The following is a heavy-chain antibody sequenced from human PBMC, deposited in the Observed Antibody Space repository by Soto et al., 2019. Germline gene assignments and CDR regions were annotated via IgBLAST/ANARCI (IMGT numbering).Heavy chain of an antibody. CDR3: ARTRVYSSSRNWFDP. Sequence: QVQLQESGPGLVKPSQTLSLTCTVSGGYISSDTYYWSWIRQHPGQGLQWIGYLYYSGSTLYNPSLKPRVTIPPDTSKNQFSLKLTSVTAADTAIYYCARTRVYSSSRNWFDPWGQGTLVTVSS. V-gene: IGHV4-31*03. CDR2: LYYSGST. D-gene: IGHD6-13*01. CDR1: GGYISSDTYY. J-gene: IGHJ5*02.